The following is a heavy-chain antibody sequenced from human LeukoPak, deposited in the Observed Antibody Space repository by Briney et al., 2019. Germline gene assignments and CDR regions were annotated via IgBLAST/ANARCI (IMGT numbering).Heavy chain of an antibody. CDR1: GFTFSNFA. CDR3: ARERRDSSGYYYDWFDP. J-gene: IGHJ5*02. Sequence: GGSLRLSCVASGFTFSNFAMSWVRQAPGKGLEWVAVISYDGSNKYYADSVKGRFTISRDNSKNTLYLQMNSLRAEDTAVYYCARERRDSSGYYYDWFDPWGQGTLVTVSS. D-gene: IGHD3-22*01. V-gene: IGHV3-30*01. CDR2: ISYDGSNK.